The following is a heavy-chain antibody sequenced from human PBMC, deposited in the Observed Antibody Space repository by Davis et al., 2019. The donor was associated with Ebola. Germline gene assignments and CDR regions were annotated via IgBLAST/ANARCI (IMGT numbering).Heavy chain of an antibody. CDR2: ISSSSSTI. CDR1: GFTFSSYS. J-gene: IGHJ6*04. D-gene: IGHD6-19*01. CDR3: ARDGIAVAGTALLYYYYGMDV. Sequence: PGGSLRLSCAASGFTFSSYSMNWVRQAPGKGLEWVSYISSSSSTIYYADSVKGRFTISRDNAKNSLYLQMNSLRDEDTAVYYCARDGIAVAGTALLYYYYGMDVWGKGTTVTVSS. V-gene: IGHV3-48*02.